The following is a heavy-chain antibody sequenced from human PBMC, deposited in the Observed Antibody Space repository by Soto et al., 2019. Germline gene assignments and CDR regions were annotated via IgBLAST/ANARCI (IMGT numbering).Heavy chain of an antibody. CDR1: GYTFTGYY. CDR2: INPNSGGT. V-gene: IGHV1-2*02. J-gene: IGHJ5*02. D-gene: IGHD6-13*01. CDR3: ARGPGIAAAGRGNWFDP. Sequence: SVKVSCEASGYTFTGYYMHWVRQAPVQGLEWMGWINPNSGGTNYAQKFQGRVTMTRDTSISTAYMGLSRLRSDDTAVYYCARGPGIAAAGRGNWFDPWGQGTLVTVSS.